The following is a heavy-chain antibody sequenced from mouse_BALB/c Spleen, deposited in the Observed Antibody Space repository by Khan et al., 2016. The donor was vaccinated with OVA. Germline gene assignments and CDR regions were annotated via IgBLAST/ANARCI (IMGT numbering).Heavy chain of an antibody. V-gene: IGHV3-2*02. CDR3: ARTARIKY. J-gene: IGHJ2*01. CDR1: GYSITSGYG. Sequence: VQLQESGPGLVTPSQSLSLTCTVTGYSITSGYGWNWIRQFPGNKLEWMGYISYSGSTNYNPSLKSRISITRDTSKNQFFLQLNSVTTEDRAKYYCARTARIKYWGQGTTLTVSS. CDR2: ISYSGST. D-gene: IGHD1-2*01.